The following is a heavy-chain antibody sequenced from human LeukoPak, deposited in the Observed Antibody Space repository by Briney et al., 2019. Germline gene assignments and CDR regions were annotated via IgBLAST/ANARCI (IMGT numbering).Heavy chain of an antibody. CDR3: AKDQVGWTSSRFDP. CDR2: LNTNGNT. J-gene: IGHJ5*02. Sequence: GGSLRLSCAASGFSISSYAMSWVRQAPGKGLEWVSGLNTNGNTYNADSVKGRFTISRDITRNTLYLQMNSLRVEDTAVYYCAKDQVGWTSSRFDPWGQETVVTVSS. V-gene: IGHV3-23*01. CDR1: GFSISSYA. D-gene: IGHD6-6*01.